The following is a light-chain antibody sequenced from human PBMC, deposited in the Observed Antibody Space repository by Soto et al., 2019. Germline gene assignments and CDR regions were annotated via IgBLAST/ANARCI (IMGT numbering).Light chain of an antibody. Sequence: ELVLTQSPGTLSLSPGERATLSCRASQSVGTNFLNWYQHKPGQAPRLVIFGASRRATGIPDRFSGSGSGTDFTLTISRLEPEDFAVYYCQQYSSSSYTFGQGTKLEIK. CDR1: QSVGTNF. V-gene: IGKV3-20*01. CDR2: GAS. CDR3: QQYSSSSYT. J-gene: IGKJ2*01.